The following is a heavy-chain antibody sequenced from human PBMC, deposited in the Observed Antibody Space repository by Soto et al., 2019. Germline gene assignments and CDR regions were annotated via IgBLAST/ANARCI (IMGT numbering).Heavy chain of an antibody. CDR1: GFSLSTRGVG. J-gene: IGHJ4*02. V-gene: IGHV2-5*01. CDR3: AHRGTCGGDCYSFDS. D-gene: IGHD2-21*02. Sequence: SGPTLVNPTQTLTLTCTFSGFSLSTRGVGVVWIRQPPGKALEWLALIYWNDDKRYSPSLKSRLTITKDTSKNQVVLAMTNMDLVDIATFYFAHRGTCGGDCYSFDSWGLGTLVTVSS. CDR2: IYWNDDK.